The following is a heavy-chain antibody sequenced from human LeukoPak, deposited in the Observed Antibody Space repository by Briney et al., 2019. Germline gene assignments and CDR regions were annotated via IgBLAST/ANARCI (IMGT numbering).Heavy chain of an antibody. J-gene: IGHJ4*02. D-gene: IGHD1-26*01. CDR2: IYTSGST. CDR3: ARVGISGSYPPPPYYFDY. V-gene: IGHV4-4*07. Sequence: SETLSLTCTVSGGSISSYYWSWIRQPAGKGLEWVGRIYTSGSTNYNPSLKSRVTMSVDTSKNQFSLKLSSVTAADTAVYYCARVGISGSYPPPPYYFDYWGQGTLVTVSS. CDR1: GGSISSYY.